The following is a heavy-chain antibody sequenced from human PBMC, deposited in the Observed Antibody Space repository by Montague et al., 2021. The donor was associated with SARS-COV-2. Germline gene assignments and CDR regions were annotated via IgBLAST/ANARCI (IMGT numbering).Heavy chain of an antibody. D-gene: IGHD3-22*01. CDR2: IYYSGST. V-gene: IGHV4-39*01. CDR1: GGSISNYY. Sequence: SETLSLTCTVSGGSISNYYWGWIRQPPGKGLEWIGSIYYSGSTYYNPSLKSRVTISVDTSKNQFSLKLSSVTAADTAVYYCASPTYYYDSSGSDAFDIWGQGTMVTVSS. J-gene: IGHJ3*02. CDR3: ASPTYYYDSSGSDAFDI.